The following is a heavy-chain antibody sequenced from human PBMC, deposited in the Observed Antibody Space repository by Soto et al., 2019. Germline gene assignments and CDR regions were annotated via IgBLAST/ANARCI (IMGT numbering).Heavy chain of an antibody. V-gene: IGHV3-23*01. D-gene: IGHD2-15*01. CDR2: VTVSGDTS. Sequence: EVQLLESGGGLAQPGGSLRLSCAASGFTFSDSALSWVRQVTGKGLEWVSSVTVSGDTSYYADSVAGRFTISRDNSKNTLYMQMNSLRADDTAVYYCAKHGCSYPACYPYYYYVDVWGEGATVTVSS. CDR1: GFTFSDSA. CDR3: AKHGCSYPACYPYYYYVDV. J-gene: IGHJ6*03.